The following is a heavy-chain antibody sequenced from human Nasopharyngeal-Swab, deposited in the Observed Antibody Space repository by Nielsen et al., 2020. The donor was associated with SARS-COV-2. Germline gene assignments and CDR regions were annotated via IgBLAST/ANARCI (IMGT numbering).Heavy chain of an antibody. D-gene: IGHD1-26*01. V-gene: IGHV3-11*06. J-gene: IGHJ4*02. Sequence: GGSLRLSCAASGFTFSDYYMGWIRQAPGKGLEWVSYISSSSSYTNYADSVKGRFTISRDNAKNSLYLQMNSLRAEDTAVYYCAREYSGSYLGVDYWGQGTLVTVSS. CDR3: AREYSGSYLGVDY. CDR2: ISSSSSYT. CDR1: GFTFSDYY.